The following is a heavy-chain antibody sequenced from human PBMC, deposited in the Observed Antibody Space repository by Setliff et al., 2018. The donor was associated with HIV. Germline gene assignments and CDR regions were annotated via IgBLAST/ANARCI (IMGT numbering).Heavy chain of an antibody. Sequence: ASVKVSCKASGYNFTSNGVSWVRQAPGQGLEWMGRISASKGNTKYTQDFQGRVTMTTDTSTSTVYMELRSLRSDDTAVYYCARDQGFWSGFTYNYYMDVWGKGTTVTVSS. J-gene: IGHJ6*03. CDR2: ISASKGNT. CDR1: GYNFTSNG. D-gene: IGHD3-3*01. V-gene: IGHV1-18*01. CDR3: ARDQGFWSGFTYNYYMDV.